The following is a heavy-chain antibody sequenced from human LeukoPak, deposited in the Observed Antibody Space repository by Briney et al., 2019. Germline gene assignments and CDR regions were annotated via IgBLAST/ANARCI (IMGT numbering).Heavy chain of an antibody. J-gene: IGHJ2*01. CDR1: EFTFSNYW. Sequence: GGSLRLSCVASEFTFSNYWIHWVRHAPGKGLVWVSRIRGDGIVTNYADSVEGRFTVSRDNAKNTVHLQMNSLRDDDTAVYYCARASPADFNLWGRGTLVTVSS. CDR3: ARASPADFNL. V-gene: IGHV3-74*01. CDR2: IRGDGIVT.